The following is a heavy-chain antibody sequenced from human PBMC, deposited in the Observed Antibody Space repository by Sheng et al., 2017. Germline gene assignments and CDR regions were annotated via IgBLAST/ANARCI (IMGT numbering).Heavy chain of an antibody. CDR1: GGSISSSSYY. Sequence: QLQLQESGPGLVKPSETLSLTCTVSGGSISSSSYYWGWIRQPPGKGLEWIGSIYYSGSTYYNPSLKSRVTISVDTSKKQFSLKVSSVTAADTAVYYCARDRFEYSSSYRDYYYMDVWGQGTTVTVSS. D-gene: IGHD6-6*01. CDR2: IYYSGST. CDR3: ARDRFEYSSSYRDYYYMDV. V-gene: IGHV4-39*07. J-gene: IGHJ6*03.